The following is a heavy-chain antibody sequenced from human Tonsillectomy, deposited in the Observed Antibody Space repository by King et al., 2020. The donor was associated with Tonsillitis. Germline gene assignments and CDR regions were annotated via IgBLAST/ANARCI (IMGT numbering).Heavy chain of an antibody. J-gene: IGHJ5*02. CDR3: ARGHVGWFDP. V-gene: IGHV3-11*06. D-gene: IGHD3-10*01. CDR2: ISIIISYT. Sequence: VQLVESGGGLVKPGGPWRLSGAAPGSTSVDYNWSWIGQPPGRGREGFSYISIIISYTNYADSVKGRFTISRDNAKNSLYLQMNSLRAEDTAVYYCARGHVGWFDPWGQGTLVTVSS. CDR1: GSTSVDYN.